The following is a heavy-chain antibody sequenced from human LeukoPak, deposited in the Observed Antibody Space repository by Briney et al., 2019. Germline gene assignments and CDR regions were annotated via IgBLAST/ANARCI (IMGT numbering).Heavy chain of an antibody. J-gene: IGHJ3*02. D-gene: IGHD1-26*01. Sequence: GGSLRLSFAASGFTFSSYAMSWVRPAPGKGLEWVSAISGSGGSTYYADSVKGRFTISRDNSKNTVYLQMNSLRAEDTAVYYCAKVSGGSYSFFDIWGQGTMVTVSS. CDR1: GFTFSSYA. CDR2: ISGSGGST. CDR3: AKVSGGSYSFFDI. V-gene: IGHV3-23*01.